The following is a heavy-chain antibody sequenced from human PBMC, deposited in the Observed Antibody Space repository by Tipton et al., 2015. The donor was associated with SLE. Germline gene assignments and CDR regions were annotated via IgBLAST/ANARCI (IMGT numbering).Heavy chain of an antibody. J-gene: IGHJ4*02. CDR1: GGSISDRNYY. V-gene: IGHV4-39*07. CDR2: MYSGGSK. CDR3: ASKGGAGSYYPN. D-gene: IGHD3-10*01. Sequence: TLSLTCNVSGGSISDRNYYWGWIRQPPGKGLEWIATMYSGGSKYYNPSLRSRVTISLDTSNNQFSLQVNSMTAADTAVYYCASKGGAGSYYPNWGQGTLVTVSS.